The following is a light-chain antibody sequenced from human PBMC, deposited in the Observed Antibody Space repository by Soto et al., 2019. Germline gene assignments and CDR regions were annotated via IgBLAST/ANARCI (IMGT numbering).Light chain of an antibody. V-gene: IGLV2-14*01. CDR1: SSDIGAYDY. CDR3: FSFKNTSTHV. J-gene: IGLJ1*01. Sequence: QSALTQPASLSGSPGQSITISCTGTSSDIGAYDYVSWFQQHPGKAPKLMISEVNNRPSGVSNRFSGSKSGNTAYLTISGLQVEEEAEYFCFSFKNTSTHVFGPGTKV. CDR2: EVN.